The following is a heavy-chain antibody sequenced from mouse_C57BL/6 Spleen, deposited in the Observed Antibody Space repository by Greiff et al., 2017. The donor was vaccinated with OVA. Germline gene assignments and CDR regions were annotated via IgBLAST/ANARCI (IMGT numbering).Heavy chain of an antibody. CDR3: ARDYYGSSYDWFAY. CDR2: ISSGSSTI. CDR1: GFTFSDYG. D-gene: IGHD1-1*01. V-gene: IGHV5-17*01. Sequence: EVQLQESGGGLVKPGGSLKLSCAASGFTFSDYGMHWVRQAPEKGLEWVAYISSGSSTIYYADTVKGRFPISRDNAKNNLFLQMTSLRSEYMAMYYCARDYYGSSYDWFAYWGQGTLVTVSA. J-gene: IGHJ3*01.